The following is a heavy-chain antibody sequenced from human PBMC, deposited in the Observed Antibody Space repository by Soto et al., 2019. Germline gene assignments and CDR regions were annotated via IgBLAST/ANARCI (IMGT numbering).Heavy chain of an antibody. J-gene: IGHJ4*02. Sequence: QVQLVQSGTEVKRPGSSVKVSCKASGGTFSTYSINWVRQAPGQGLEWMGGIIPMLGTANYAQKFQGRVTITADESTRTAYMELSSLRSEDTAVYYCAREGDCGADCYSVFDYWGQGTLVTVSS. CDR3: AREGDCGADCYSVFDY. CDR1: GGTFSTYS. V-gene: IGHV1-69*11. D-gene: IGHD2-21*02. CDR2: IIPMLGTA.